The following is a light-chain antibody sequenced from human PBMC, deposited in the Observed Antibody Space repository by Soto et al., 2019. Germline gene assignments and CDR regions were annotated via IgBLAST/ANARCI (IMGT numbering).Light chain of an antibody. CDR2: EGS. J-gene: IGLJ1*01. V-gene: IGLV2-23*01. CDR1: SSDVGSYNL. Sequence: QSALTQPASVSGSPRQSITISCTGTSSDVGSYNLVSWYQQHPGKAPKLMIYEGSKRPSGVSNRFSGSKSGNTASLTISGLQAEDEAEYYCCSYAGSSTWVFGTGTTLTVL. CDR3: CSYAGSSTWV.